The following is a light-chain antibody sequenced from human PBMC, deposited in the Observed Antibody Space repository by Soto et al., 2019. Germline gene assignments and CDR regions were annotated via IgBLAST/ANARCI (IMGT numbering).Light chain of an antibody. CDR2: GAS. V-gene: IGKV3-20*01. CDR1: QSVSISY. CDR3: QEYGHSLWT. J-gene: IGKJ1*01. Sequence: IVLTQSPGTLSLSPGERATLSCRARQSVSISYLAWYQQKPGQAPRLLIYGASSRATGIPHRFSGSGSGTHFTLTISSLAHEDFAVYYCQEYGHSLWTFGQGTKVEVK.